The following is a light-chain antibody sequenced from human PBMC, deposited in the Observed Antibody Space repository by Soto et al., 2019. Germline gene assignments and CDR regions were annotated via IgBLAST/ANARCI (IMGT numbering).Light chain of an antibody. CDR2: EVT. V-gene: IGLV2-8*01. CDR1: NRDVGGYNH. J-gene: IGLJ3*02. Sequence: QSALTQPPSASGSPGQSVTISCTGTNRDVGGYNHVSWYQQHPGKAPKLIIYEVTERPSGVPDRFSGSKSGNTASLTVSGLQPEDEVDYYCSSYAGSSKWVFGGGTKVTVL. CDR3: SSYAGSSKWV.